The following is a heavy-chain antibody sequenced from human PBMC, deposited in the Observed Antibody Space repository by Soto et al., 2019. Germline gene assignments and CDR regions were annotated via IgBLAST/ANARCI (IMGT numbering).Heavy chain of an antibody. CDR1: GFTFSSYS. CDR2: ISSSSSYI. V-gene: IGHV3-21*01. CDR3: ARDSAIYGDYGEGWFDP. D-gene: IGHD4-17*01. Sequence: GGSLRLSCAASGFTFSSYSMNWVRQAPGKGLEWVSSISSSSSYIYYADSVKGRFTISRDNAKNSLYLQMNSLRAEDTAVYYCARDSAIYGDYGEGWFDPWGQGTLVTVSS. J-gene: IGHJ5*02.